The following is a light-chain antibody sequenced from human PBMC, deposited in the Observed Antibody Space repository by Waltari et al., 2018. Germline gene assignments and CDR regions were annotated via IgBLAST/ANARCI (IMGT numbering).Light chain of an antibody. CDR1: QSVGSN. J-gene: IGKJ4*01. CDR3: QQHTDWPLT. CDR2: GAS. Sequence: EIVLTQSPATLSLSPGERATLSCRASQSVGSNLAWYQQKPGLTPRLVIYGASNSATGIPDRFSASGSGTDFTLTISSLEPDDFAVYYCQQHTDWPLTFGGGTKVEI. V-gene: IGKV3-11*01.